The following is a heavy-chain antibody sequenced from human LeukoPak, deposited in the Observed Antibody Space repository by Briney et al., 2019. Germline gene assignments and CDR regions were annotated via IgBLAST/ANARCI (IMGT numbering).Heavy chain of an antibody. CDR2: IYYSGST. J-gene: IGHJ2*01. Sequence: PSETLSLTCTVSGGSISSYYWSWIRQPPGKGLEWIGYIYYSGSTNYNPSLKSRVTISVDTSKNQFSLKLSSVTAADTAVYYCARRETFNWYFDLWGRGTLVTVSS. V-gene: IGHV4-59*08. D-gene: IGHD1-26*01. CDR3: ARRETFNWYFDL. CDR1: GGSISSYY.